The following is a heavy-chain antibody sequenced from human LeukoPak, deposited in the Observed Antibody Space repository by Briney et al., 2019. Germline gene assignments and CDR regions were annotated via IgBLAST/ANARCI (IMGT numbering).Heavy chain of an antibody. CDR3: ARSAGACGGDGDSEHFQH. CDR1: TYTLTSYY. Sequence: ASVTVSCMPSTYTLTSYYMHWVRHPPEQWSEWKGIINPSGGSTCYAQTLQGRLTLTRDMSPSPVYMELSSLRSEDTAVYCCARSAGACGGDGDSEHFQHWGQGTLVTVSS. V-gene: IGHV1-46*01. J-gene: IGHJ1*01. CDR2: INPSGGST. D-gene: IGHD2-21*02.